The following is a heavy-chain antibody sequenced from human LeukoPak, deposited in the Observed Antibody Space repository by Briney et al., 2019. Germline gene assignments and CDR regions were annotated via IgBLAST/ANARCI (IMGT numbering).Heavy chain of an antibody. CDR1: GFNFRSYW. CDR2: IKQDGSEK. J-gene: IGHJ4*02. V-gene: IGHV3-7*01. D-gene: IGHD6-19*01. CDR3: ARRLAVAGTLPDY. Sequence: GGSLRLSCAASGFNFRSYWMGWLRQAPAKGLEWVANIKQDGSEKSYVDSVKGRFTISRDNAKNSLYLQMNNLRVEDTAVYYCARRLAVAGTLPDYWGQGTLVTVSS.